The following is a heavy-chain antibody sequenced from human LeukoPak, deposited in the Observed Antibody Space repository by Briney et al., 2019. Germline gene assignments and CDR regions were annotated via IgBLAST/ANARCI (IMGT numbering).Heavy chain of an antibody. J-gene: IGHJ3*02. CDR2: IHYSGST. CDR1: GGSISSGAYY. Sequence: SQTLSLTCTVSGGSISSGAYYGSCIRQHPGKGVEWLGYIHYSGSTYYNPSLKSRVTISVDTSKNRFSLKVTSVTAADTAVYYCARGRENAFDTSGQGTMVTVSS. CDR3: ARGRENAFDT. V-gene: IGHV4-31*03.